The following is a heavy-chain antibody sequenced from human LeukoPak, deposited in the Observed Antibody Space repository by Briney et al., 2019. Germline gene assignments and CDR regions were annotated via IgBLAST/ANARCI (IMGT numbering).Heavy chain of an antibody. CDR1: GFTFSTYS. D-gene: IGHD6-19*01. J-gene: IGHJ4*02. V-gene: IGHV3-21*01. CDR2: ISSTSSYI. Sequence: NPGGSQRLSCAASGFTFSTYSMNWVRQAPGKGLEWVSSISSTSSYIYYADSVKGRFTISRDNAQKSLYLQMNSLRAEDTAVYYCARVAYSSGWYFDYWGQGTLVTVSS. CDR3: ARVAYSSGWYFDY.